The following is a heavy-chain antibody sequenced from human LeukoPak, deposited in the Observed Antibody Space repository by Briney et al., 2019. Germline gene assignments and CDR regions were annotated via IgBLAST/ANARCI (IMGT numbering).Heavy chain of an antibody. Sequence: GGSLRLSCAASGFTLSSYWMTWVRQAPGKGLEWVAKIKPDGSKEYYVDSVKGRFTISRDNSKNTLYLQMNSLRAEDTAVYYCTKQPVPNYFDYWGQGTLVTVSS. V-gene: IGHV3-7*01. CDR3: TKQPVPNYFDY. J-gene: IGHJ4*02. CDR1: GFTLSSYW. CDR2: IKPDGSKE. D-gene: IGHD6-6*01.